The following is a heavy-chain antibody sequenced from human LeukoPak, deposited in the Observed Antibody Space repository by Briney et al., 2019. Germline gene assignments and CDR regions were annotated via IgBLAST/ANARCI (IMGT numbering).Heavy chain of an antibody. V-gene: IGHV3-30*03. D-gene: IGHD5-18*01. CDR3: ATDRAIGYSYGGIDY. CDR1: GFTFSSYG. J-gene: IGHJ4*02. Sequence: SGGSLRLSCAASGFTFSSYGMHWVRQAPGKGLEWVAVISYDGSNTYYADSVKGRFTISRDNSKNTLYLQMNSLRAEDTALYYCATDRAIGYSYGGIDYWGQGALVTVSS. CDR2: ISYDGSNT.